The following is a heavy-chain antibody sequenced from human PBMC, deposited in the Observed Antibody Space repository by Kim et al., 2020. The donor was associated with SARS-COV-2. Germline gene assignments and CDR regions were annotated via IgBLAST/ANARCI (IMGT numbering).Heavy chain of an antibody. V-gene: IGHV3-7*01. D-gene: IGHD3-22*01. CDR2: IKQDGSEK. CDR3: ARARYYDSSGYYSDY. CDR1: GFTFSSYW. J-gene: IGHJ4*02. Sequence: GGSLRLSCAASGFTFSSYWMSWVRQAPGKGLEWVANIKQDGSEKYYVDSVKGRFTISRDNAKNSLYLQMNSLRAEDTAVYYCARARYYDSSGYYSDYWGQGTLVTVSS.